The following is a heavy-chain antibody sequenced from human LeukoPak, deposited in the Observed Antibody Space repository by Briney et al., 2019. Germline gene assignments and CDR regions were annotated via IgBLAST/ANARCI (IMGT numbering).Heavy chain of an antibody. Sequence: SQTLSLSCTVSGGSISSGDYYLSWIRKPPRQSLARTRYIYYSGSTYYNPSLKSRVTISVDTSKNQFSLKLSSVTAADTAVYYCARHYDFWSGSDDYWGQGTLVTVSS. D-gene: IGHD3-3*01. J-gene: IGHJ4*02. CDR2: IYYSGST. CDR1: GGSISSGDYY. CDR3: ARHYDFWSGSDDY. V-gene: IGHV4-30-4*08.